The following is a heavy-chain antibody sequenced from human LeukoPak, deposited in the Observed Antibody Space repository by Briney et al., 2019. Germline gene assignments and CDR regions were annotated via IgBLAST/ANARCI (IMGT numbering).Heavy chain of an antibody. CDR2: IYHSGST. CDR1: GYSISSGYY. D-gene: IGHD5-18*01. J-gene: IGHJ4*02. CDR3: ASESHTGSMRAQFDY. V-gene: IGHV4-38-2*02. Sequence: PSETLSLTCTVSGYSISSGYYWGWVRQPPGKGLEWIGSIYHSGSTYYNPSLKSRVTISVDTSKNQFSLKLSSVTAADTAVYYCASESHTGSMRAQFDYWGQGTLVTVSS.